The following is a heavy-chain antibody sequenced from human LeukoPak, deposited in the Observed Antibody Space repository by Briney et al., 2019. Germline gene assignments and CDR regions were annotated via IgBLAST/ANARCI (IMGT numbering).Heavy chain of an antibody. Sequence: PGGSLRLSCAASGFTFSSYAMHWVRQAPGKGLEWVAVISYDGSNKYYADSVKGRFTISRDNSKNTLYLQMNSLRAEDTAVYYCARDRTASRGYSYGLGYFDYWGQGTLVTVSS. J-gene: IGHJ4*02. CDR1: GFTFSSYA. CDR3: ARDRTASRGYSYGLGYFDY. D-gene: IGHD5-18*01. CDR2: ISYDGSNK. V-gene: IGHV3-30-3*01.